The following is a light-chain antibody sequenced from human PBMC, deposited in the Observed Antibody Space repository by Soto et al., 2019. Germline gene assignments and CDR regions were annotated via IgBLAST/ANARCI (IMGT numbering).Light chain of an antibody. CDR1: QAIYNY. CDR2: AAS. CDR3: QKFSAVPT. Sequence: DIQMTQSPSSLSASVGDRVTITCRASQAIYNYLAWYQQKPGKVPTLLISAASTLQSGVPSRFSGSGSGTDFTLTISSLQPEDVATYYCQKFSAVPTVGGGNKVEI. J-gene: IGKJ4*01. V-gene: IGKV1-27*01.